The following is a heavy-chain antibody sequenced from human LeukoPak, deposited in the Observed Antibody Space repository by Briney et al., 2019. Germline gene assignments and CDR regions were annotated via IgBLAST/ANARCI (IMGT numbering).Heavy chain of an antibody. CDR3: ARDRAVTGTSTFDY. D-gene: IGHD6-19*01. Sequence: GGSLRLSCAASGFTFSSYAMSWVRQAPGKGLEWVSVIYSGGSTYYADSVEGRFTISRDNFKNTVYLQMNSLRAEDTALYYCARDRAVTGTSTFDYWGQGTLVTVSS. CDR2: IYSGGST. J-gene: IGHJ4*02. CDR1: GFTFSSYA. V-gene: IGHV3-66*01.